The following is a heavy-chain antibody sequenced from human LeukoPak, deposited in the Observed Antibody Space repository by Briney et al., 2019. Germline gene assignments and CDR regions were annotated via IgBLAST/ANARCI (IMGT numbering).Heavy chain of an antibody. CDR2: ISWNSGSI. V-gene: IGHV3-9*03. J-gene: IGHJ4*02. CDR3: AKGGMTTVTTFDGSLKYYFDY. Sequence: GGSLRLSCAASGFTFYDYAMHWVRQAPGKGLEWVSGISWNSGSIGYADSVKGRFTISRDNAKNSLYLQMNSLRAEDMALYYCAKGGMTTVTTFDGSLKYYFDYWGQGTLVTVSS. CDR1: GFTFYDYA. D-gene: IGHD4-17*01.